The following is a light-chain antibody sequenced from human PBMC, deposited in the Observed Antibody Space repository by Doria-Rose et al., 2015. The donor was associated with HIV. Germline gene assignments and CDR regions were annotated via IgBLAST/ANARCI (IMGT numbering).Light chain of an antibody. CDR2: EVS. CDR3: YSYVGSSTVV. J-gene: IGLJ3*02. CDR1: SSDVGSYNL. V-gene: IGLV2-23*02. Sequence: QSALIQPASVSGSPGQSITISCTGTSSDVGSYNLVSWYQQYPGKAPKLMIFEVSKRPSGISNRFSGSKSGNTASLTFSGLEAEDEADYYCYSYVGSSTVVFGGGTKLTVI.